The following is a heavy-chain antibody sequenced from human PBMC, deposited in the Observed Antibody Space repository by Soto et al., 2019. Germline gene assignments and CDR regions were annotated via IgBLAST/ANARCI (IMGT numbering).Heavy chain of an antibody. V-gene: IGHV4-59*01. J-gene: IGHJ4*02. CDR1: GDSFSTYW. CDR2: IYNTGST. Sequence: PSETLSLTCPVSGDSFSTYWWSWLRQPPGKGLEWIAYIYNTGSTNYNPSLKSRVTISLDASKNQFSLKLSSVTAADTAVYYCARGPGASGTYHYYFDYWGPGTLVTVPQ. CDR3: ARGPGASGTYHYYFDY. D-gene: IGHD3-10*01.